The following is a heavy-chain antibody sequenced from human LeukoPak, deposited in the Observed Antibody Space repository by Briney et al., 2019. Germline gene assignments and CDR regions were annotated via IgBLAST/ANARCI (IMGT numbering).Heavy chain of an antibody. CDR3: ARDQGGV. V-gene: IGHV4-61*02. Sequence: SQTLSLTCTVSGGSISSGSYYWSWIRQPAGKGLEWIGRIYTSGSTNYNPSLKSRVTMSVDTSKNQFSLKLSSVTAADTAVYYCARDQGGVWGQGTLVTVSS. J-gene: IGHJ4*02. CDR1: GGSISSGSYY. D-gene: IGHD1-26*01. CDR2: IYTSGST.